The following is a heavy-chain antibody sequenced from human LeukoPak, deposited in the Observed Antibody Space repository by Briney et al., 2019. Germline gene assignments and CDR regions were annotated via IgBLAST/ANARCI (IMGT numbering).Heavy chain of an antibody. CDR2: ISYDGSNK. CDR3: ARSLHSSGYYDY. V-gene: IGHV3-30-3*01. CDR1: GFTFSSYA. D-gene: IGHD3-22*01. J-gene: IGHJ4*02. Sequence: GGSLRLSCAASGFTFSSYAMHWVRQAPGKGLEWVAVISYDGSNKYYADSVKGRFTISRDNSKNTLYLQVNSLRAEDTVVYYCARSLHSSGYYDYWGQGTLVTVSS.